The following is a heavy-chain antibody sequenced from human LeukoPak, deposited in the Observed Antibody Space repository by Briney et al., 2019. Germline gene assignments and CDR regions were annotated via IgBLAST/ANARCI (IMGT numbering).Heavy chain of an antibody. CDR2: INPSGGST. CDR1: GYTFTSYY. D-gene: IGHD3-10*01. CDR3: ARDRASGSYQVSFCYDLDV. Sequence: ASVKVSCKASGYTFTSYYIHWVRQAPGQGLAWMGVINPSGGSTTYAQNFQGRVTMTTDTSTSTVYMELSSLRSEDTAVYHCARDRASGSYQVSFCYDLDVWGLGTTVTVSS. J-gene: IGHJ6*02. V-gene: IGHV1-46*01.